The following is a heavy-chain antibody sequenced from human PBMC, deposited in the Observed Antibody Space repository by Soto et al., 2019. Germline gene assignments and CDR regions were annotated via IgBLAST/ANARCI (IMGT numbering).Heavy chain of an antibody. D-gene: IGHD2-15*01. CDR1: GFTFSNYW. Sequence: PGGSLRLSCAASGFTFSNYWMTWIRQAPGKGLEWVANIKQDSSEKHYGDSVRGRFTVSRDNAQSSLYLQMNSLRAEDTAVYYCVTDLIVEVSSLYYWGQGTLVTVSS. CDR3: VTDLIVEVSSLYY. V-gene: IGHV3-7*03. CDR2: IKQDSSEK. J-gene: IGHJ4*02.